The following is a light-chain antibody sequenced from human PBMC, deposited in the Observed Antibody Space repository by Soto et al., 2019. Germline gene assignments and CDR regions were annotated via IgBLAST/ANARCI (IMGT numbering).Light chain of an antibody. J-gene: IGKJ2*01. Sequence: DIQMTQSPSTLSASVGDRVTITCRASQSISNWLAWYQQKPGKAPKLLIYKASNLESGVPSRFSGSGSGTEFTLTISSLQPDAFATYYCQQYNSTFGQGTKLEIK. CDR3: QQYNST. V-gene: IGKV1-5*03. CDR1: QSISNW. CDR2: KAS.